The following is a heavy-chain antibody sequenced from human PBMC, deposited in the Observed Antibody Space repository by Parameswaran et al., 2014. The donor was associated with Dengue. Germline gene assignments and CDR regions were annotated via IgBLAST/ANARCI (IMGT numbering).Heavy chain of an antibody. V-gene: IGHV3-11*03. Sequence: VRQASRKGLEWVSYISSSSSYTNYADSVKGRFTISRDNAKNSLYLQMNSLRAEDTAVYYCARIRSGSDAFDIWGQGTMVTVSS. J-gene: IGHJ3*02. CDR2: ISSSSSYT. D-gene: IGHD1-26*01. CDR3: ARIRSGSDAFDI.